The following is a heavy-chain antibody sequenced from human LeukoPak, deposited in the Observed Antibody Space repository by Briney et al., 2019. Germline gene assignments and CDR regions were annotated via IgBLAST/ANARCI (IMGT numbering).Heavy chain of an antibody. J-gene: IGHJ4*02. Sequence: GESLKISCKSSGYSFTSYWIGWVRPMPGKGLEWMGIIYPGDSDTRYSPSFQGQVTISADKSTNTAYLQWSSLKASDTAIYYCARRSSGYYYVDYWGQGTLVTVSS. CDR2: IYPGDSDT. D-gene: IGHD3-22*01. CDR1: GYSFTSYW. CDR3: ARRSSGYYYVDY. V-gene: IGHV5-51*01.